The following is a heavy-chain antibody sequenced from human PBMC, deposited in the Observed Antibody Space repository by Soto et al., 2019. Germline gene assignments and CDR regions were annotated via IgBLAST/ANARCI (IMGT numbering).Heavy chain of an antibody. CDR1: GYTFTSYY. J-gene: IGHJ5*02. CDR3: ARPYSSSFSVWFDP. V-gene: IGHV1-46*01. Sequence: GASLKVYCKSSGYTFTSYYIHWVRQAPGQGLEWMGIINPSGGSTSYAQKFQGRVIMTRDTSTSTVYMELSSLRSEDTAVYYCARPYSSSFSVWFDPWGQGTLVTVSS. D-gene: IGHD6-13*01. CDR2: INPSGGST.